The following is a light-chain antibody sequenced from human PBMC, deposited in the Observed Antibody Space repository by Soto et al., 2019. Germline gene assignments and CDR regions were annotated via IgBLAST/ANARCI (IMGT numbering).Light chain of an antibody. CDR1: SSDVGGYNY. CDR2: EVS. CDR3: SSYTSSSSWV. V-gene: IGLV2-14*01. Sequence: QSALTQPASVSESPGQSITISCTGTSSDVGGYNYVSWYQQHPGKAPKLMIYEVSNRPSGVSNRFSGSKSGNTASLTISGLQAEDEADYYCSSYTSSSSWVFGGGTKLTVL. J-gene: IGLJ3*02.